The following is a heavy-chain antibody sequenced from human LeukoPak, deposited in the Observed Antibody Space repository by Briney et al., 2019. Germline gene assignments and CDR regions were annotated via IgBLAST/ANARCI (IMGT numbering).Heavy chain of an antibody. CDR1: GYTFTGYY. Sequence: ASVKVSCKASGYTFTGYYMHWVRQAPGQGLEWMGWINPNSGATNYAQKFQGRVTMTRDTSISTAYMELSRLRFDDTAVYYCASGSSFDSSGRGFDHWGQGTLVTVSS. J-gene: IGHJ4*02. V-gene: IGHV1-2*02. CDR3: ASGSSFDSSGRGFDH. CDR2: INPNSGAT. D-gene: IGHD3-22*01.